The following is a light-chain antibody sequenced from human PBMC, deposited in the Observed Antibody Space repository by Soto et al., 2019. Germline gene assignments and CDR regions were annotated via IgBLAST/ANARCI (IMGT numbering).Light chain of an antibody. V-gene: IGKV1-5*01. CDR2: DSS. Sequence: DIQMTQSPSTLSASVGDRVTITCRASQSISSWLAWYQQKPGRAPKLLIYDSSSLESGVPSRFSGSGSETEFSLTISSLQPDDFAIYYCQHYNSYSEAFGQGTKVDIK. CDR1: QSISSW. J-gene: IGKJ1*01. CDR3: QHYNSYSEA.